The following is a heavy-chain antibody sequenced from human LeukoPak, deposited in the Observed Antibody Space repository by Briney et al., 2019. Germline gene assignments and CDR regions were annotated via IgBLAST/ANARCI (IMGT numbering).Heavy chain of an antibody. CDR2: INHSGST. CDR3: ARGPVVVVSTYTYYYGMDV. Sequence: PSETLSLTCAVYGGSFSGYYWSWIRQPPGKGLEWIGEINHSGSTNYNPSLKSRVTISVDTSKNQFSLKLSSVTAADTAVYYRARGPVVVVSTYTYYYGMDVWGQGTTVTVSS. V-gene: IGHV4-34*01. J-gene: IGHJ6*02. CDR1: GGSFSGYY. D-gene: IGHD2-15*01.